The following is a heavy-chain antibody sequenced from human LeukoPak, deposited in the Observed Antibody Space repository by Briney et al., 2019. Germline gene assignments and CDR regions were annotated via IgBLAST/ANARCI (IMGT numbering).Heavy chain of an antibody. CDR3: ARVNTQGVPSP. CDR1: GGSLNSTDNC. J-gene: IGHJ5*02. Sequence: PSETLSLTCTVSGGSLNSTDNCWTWIRQPPGKGLECIGYIYYSGSTYYNPSLKSRVSISLDTSKNQFSLKLSSVTAADTAVYYCARVNTQGVPSPWGQGILVTVSS. V-gene: IGHV4-30-4*08. D-gene: IGHD2-15*01. CDR2: IYYSGST.